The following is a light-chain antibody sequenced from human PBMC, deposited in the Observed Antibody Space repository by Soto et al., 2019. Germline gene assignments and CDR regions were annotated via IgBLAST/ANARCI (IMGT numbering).Light chain of an antibody. CDR1: QGIRNY. Sequence: EVVLTQSPATLSLSPGERATLSCRASQGIRNYLAWYQQKPGQAPRLLIYDASNRATGIPARFSGSGSGTDLTLTISSLEPEDFAVYYCQQRSNWPAFGQGTKVDIK. J-gene: IGKJ1*01. CDR3: QQRSNWPA. CDR2: DAS. V-gene: IGKV3-11*01.